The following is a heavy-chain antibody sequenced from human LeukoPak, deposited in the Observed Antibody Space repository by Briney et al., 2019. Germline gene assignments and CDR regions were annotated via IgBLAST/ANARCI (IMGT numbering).Heavy chain of an antibody. CDR2: ISWNSGSI. CDR3: AKDRWELLSAFDI. D-gene: IGHD1-26*01. Sequence: GGSLRLSCAASGFTFDDYAMHWVRQAPGKGLEWVSGISWNSGSIGYADSVKGRFTISRDNAKNSLYLQMNSLRAEDTPMYYCAKDRWELLSAFDIWGQGTMVTVSS. J-gene: IGHJ3*02. CDR1: GFTFDDYA. V-gene: IGHV3-9*01.